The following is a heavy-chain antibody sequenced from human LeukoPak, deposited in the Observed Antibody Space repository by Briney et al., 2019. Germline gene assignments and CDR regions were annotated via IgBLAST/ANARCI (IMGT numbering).Heavy chain of an antibody. CDR2: INHSGST. D-gene: IGHD3-9*01. V-gene: IGHV4-34*01. Sequence: PSETLSLTCAVYGGSFSGYYWSWIRQPPGKGLEWIGEINHSGSTNYNPSLKSRVTISVDTSKNQFPLKLSSVTAADTAVYYCARHRIQYDILTGYYPYDAFDIWGQGTMVTVSS. CDR1: GGSFSGYY. CDR3: ARHRIQYDILTGYYPYDAFDI. J-gene: IGHJ3*02.